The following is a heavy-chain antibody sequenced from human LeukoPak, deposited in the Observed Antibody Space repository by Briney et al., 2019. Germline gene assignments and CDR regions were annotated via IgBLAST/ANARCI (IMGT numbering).Heavy chain of an antibody. CDR3: ARDTIFGVVRRFGWFDP. D-gene: IGHD3-3*01. Sequence: ASVKVSCKASGGTFSSYAISWVRQAPGQGLEWMGGIIPIFGTANYAQKFQGRVTITADESTSTAYMELSSLRSEDTAVYYCARDTIFGVVRRFGWFDPWGQGTLVTISS. J-gene: IGHJ5*02. CDR1: GGTFSSYA. V-gene: IGHV1-69*13. CDR2: IIPIFGTA.